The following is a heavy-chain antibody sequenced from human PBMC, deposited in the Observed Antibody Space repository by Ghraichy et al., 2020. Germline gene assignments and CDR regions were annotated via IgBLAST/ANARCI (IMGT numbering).Heavy chain of an antibody. Sequence: SETLSLTCTVSGGSITSYYWSWIRQPPGKGLEWIGYIYHNGVTNYNPSLKSRVTISVDTSKNHFSLKLSSVTAADTALYYCARAGLYGGHFDYWGQGTLVTVSS. V-gene: IGHV4-59*01. J-gene: IGHJ4*02. CDR3: ARAGLYGGHFDY. D-gene: IGHD4-23*01. CDR1: GGSITSYY. CDR2: IYHNGVT.